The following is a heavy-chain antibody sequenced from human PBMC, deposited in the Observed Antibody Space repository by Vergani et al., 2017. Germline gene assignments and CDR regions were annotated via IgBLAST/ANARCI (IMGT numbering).Heavy chain of an antibody. Sequence: QVKLQESGPGLVKPSETLSLTCTVSGASVNSYYWSWIRQPPGKGPEWLGYVSLRGYTLYDPSVKGRMTISLNTSSNQFSLYLTSVTAADTAVYYCARSRIDYGAGSLDYWGQGTLVTVSS. CDR1: GASVNSYY. D-gene: IGHD3-10*01. CDR2: VSLRGYT. V-gene: IGHV4-59*02. CDR3: ARSRIDYGAGSLDY. J-gene: IGHJ4*02.